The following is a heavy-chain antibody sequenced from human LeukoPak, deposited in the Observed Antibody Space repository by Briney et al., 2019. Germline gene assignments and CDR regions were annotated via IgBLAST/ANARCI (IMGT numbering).Heavy chain of an antibody. D-gene: IGHD5-12*01. Sequence: PGGSLRLSCTASGFTFGDYAMSWVRQAPGKGLEWVGFIRSKAYGGTTEYAASVKGRFTISRGDSKSIAYLQMNSLKTEDTAVYYCTRDDTSSRGYSGYDYFDYWGQGTLVTVSS. CDR1: GFTFGDYA. J-gene: IGHJ4*02. CDR3: TRDDTSSRGYSGYDYFDY. CDR2: IRSKAYGGTT. V-gene: IGHV3-49*04.